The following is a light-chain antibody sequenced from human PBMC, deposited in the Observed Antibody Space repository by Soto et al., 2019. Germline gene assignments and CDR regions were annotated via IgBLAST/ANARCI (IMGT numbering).Light chain of an antibody. CDR3: HQLNSLLIP. J-gene: IGKJ3*01. CDR2: GAS. CDR1: QGIANF. Sequence: IQLTQSPSSLSAAVGDRVTISCRASQGIANFLAWYQQKPGKAPKLLIYGASTLQSGVPSRVSGSGSGTDFTLTIRSLQPDDFATWYCHQLNSLLIPFGHGNTVDIK. V-gene: IGKV1-9*01.